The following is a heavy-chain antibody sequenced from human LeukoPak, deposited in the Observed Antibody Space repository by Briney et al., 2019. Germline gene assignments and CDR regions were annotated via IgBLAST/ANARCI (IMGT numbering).Heavy chain of an antibody. D-gene: IGHD3-22*01. V-gene: IGHV1-58*02. CDR1: GFTFTSSA. J-gene: IGHJ3*02. CDR3: ARDGPQISDYDSSGSAFDI. CDR2: IVVGSGNT. Sequence: ASVKVSCKASGFTFTSSAMQWVRQARGQRLEWIGWIVVGSGNTNYAQKFQERVTITRDMSTSTAYMELSSLRSEDTAVYYCARDGPQISDYDSSGSAFDIWGQGTMVTVSS.